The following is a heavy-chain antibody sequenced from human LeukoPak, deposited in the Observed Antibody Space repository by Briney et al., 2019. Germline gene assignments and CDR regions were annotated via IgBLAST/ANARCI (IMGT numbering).Heavy chain of an antibody. D-gene: IGHD3-10*01. CDR2: IYYSGST. Sequence: PSETLSLTCTVSGGSISSYYWSWIRQPPGKGLEWIGYIYYSGSTNYNPSLKSRVTISVDTSKNQFSLKLSSVTAADTAVYYCARANGGLWFGELFGWFDPWGQGTLVTVSS. CDR1: GGSISSYY. V-gene: IGHV4-59*01. J-gene: IGHJ5*02. CDR3: ARANGGLWFGELFGWFDP.